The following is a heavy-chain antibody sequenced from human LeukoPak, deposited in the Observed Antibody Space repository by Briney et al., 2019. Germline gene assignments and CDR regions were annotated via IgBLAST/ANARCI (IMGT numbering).Heavy chain of an antibody. V-gene: IGHV4-39*01. CDR3: ARYGPIVGASPLDY. Sequence: SETLSLTCTVSGGSISSSSYYWGWIRQPPGKGLEWIGSIYYSGSTYYNPSLKGRVTISVDTSKNQFSLKLSSVTAADTAVYYCARYGPIVGASPLDYWGQGTLVTVSS. CDR2: IYYSGST. D-gene: IGHD1-26*01. J-gene: IGHJ4*02. CDR1: GGSISSSSYY.